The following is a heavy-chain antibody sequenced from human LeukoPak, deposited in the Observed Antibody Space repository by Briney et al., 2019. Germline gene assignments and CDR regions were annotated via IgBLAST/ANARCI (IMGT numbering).Heavy chain of an antibody. Sequence: GGSLRLSCAASGFTFSSYSMNWVRQAPGKGLEWVSSISSSSSYIYYADSVKGRFIISRDNAKNSLYLQMNSLRAEDTAVYYCARDYTYYYGSGSYYNGMDVWGQGTTVTVSS. CDR1: GFTFSSYS. J-gene: IGHJ6*02. CDR2: ISSSSSYI. D-gene: IGHD3-10*01. CDR3: ARDYTYYYGSGSYYNGMDV. V-gene: IGHV3-21*01.